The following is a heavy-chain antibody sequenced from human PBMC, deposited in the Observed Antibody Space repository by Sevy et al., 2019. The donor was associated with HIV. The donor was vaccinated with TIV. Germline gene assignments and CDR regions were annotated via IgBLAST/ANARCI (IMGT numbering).Heavy chain of an antibody. CDR3: AGCARGYSGYDSYYFDY. CDR2: IIPIFGTA. CDR1: GGTFSSYA. V-gene: IGHV1-69*13. Sequence: ASVKVSCKASGGTFSSYAISWVRQAPGQGLEWMGGIIPIFGTANYAQKFQGRVTITADESTGTAYMDLSSLRSEDTAVYYCAGCARGYSGYDSYYFDYWGQGTLVTVSS. J-gene: IGHJ4*02. D-gene: IGHD5-12*01.